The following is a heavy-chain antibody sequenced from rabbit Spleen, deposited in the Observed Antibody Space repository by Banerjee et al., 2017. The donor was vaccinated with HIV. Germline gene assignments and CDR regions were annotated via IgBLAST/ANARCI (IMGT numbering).Heavy chain of an antibody. D-gene: IGHD2-1*01. V-gene: IGHV1S40*01. CDR3: ARDLNGDGTFYFKL. CDR2: IDTGSSGFT. CDR1: GVSFSGDSY. Sequence: QSLEESGGDLVKPGTSLTLTCIASGVSFSGDSYMCWVRQAPGKGLEWIACIDTGSSGFTYFASWAKGRFTISKTSSTTVTLQMTSLTAADTATYFCARDLNGDGTFYFKLWGPGTLVTVS. J-gene: IGHJ4*01.